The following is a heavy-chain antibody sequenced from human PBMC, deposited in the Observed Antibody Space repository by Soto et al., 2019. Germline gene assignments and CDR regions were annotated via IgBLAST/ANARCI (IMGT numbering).Heavy chain of an antibody. V-gene: IGHV3-15*01. CDR2: IKRNIDGGTT. J-gene: IGHJ4*02. D-gene: IGHD6-19*01. CDR3: TTVDAVVLN. Sequence: EVQLVESGGGLVKPGGSLRLSCAASGFTFSNAWMSWVRQAPGGVLEWVGRIKRNIDGGTTDYAAPVKGRFAISRDDSNSILYLEMNSLRSEDTAVYYCTTVDAVVLNWGQGLLVTVSS. CDR1: GFTFSNAW.